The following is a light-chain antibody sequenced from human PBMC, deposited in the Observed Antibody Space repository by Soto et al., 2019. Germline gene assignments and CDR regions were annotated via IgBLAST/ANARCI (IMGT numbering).Light chain of an antibody. CDR3: QQYNKWPWT. J-gene: IGKJ1*01. CDR2: DAS. Sequence: EIVLTQSPATVSLSPGERATLSCRASQDIARYLAWYQQKPGQAPRLLIYDASNRATGIPARFSGSGSGTVFTLTISSLQSEDFGVYYCQQYNKWPWTFGRGTKVDIK. CDR1: QDIARY. V-gene: IGKV3D-15*01.